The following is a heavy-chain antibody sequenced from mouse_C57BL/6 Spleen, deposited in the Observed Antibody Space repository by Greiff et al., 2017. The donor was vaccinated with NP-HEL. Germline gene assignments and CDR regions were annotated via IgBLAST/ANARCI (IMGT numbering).Heavy chain of an antibody. CDR2: IYPRSGNT. V-gene: IGHV1-81*01. CDR3: ASELGRSHDY. CDR1: GYTFTSYG. J-gene: IGHJ2*01. Sequence: VQRVESGAELARPGASVKLSCKASGYTFTSYGISWVKQRTGQGLEWIGEIYPRSGNTYYNEKFKGKATLTANKSSSTAYMELRSLTSEDSAVYFCASELGRSHDYWGQGTTLTVSS. D-gene: IGHD4-1*01.